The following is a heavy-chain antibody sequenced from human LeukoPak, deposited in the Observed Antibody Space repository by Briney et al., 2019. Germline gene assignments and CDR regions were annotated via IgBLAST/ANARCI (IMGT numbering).Heavy chain of an antibody. D-gene: IGHD5-12*01. CDR1: GFTFSSYS. V-gene: IGHV3-21*01. J-gene: IGHJ4*02. Sequence: GGSLRLSCAASGFTFSSYSMNWVRQAPGKGLEWVSSISSSSSYIYYADSVKGRFTISRDNAKNSLYLQMNSLRAEDTAVYYCARGGTLWLRIRYYFDYWGQGTLVTVSS. CDR3: ARGGTLWLRIRYYFDY. CDR2: ISSSSSYI.